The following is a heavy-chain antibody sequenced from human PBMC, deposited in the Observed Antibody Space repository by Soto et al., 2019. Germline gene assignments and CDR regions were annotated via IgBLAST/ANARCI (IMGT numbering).Heavy chain of an antibody. V-gene: IGHV2-5*02. CDR1: GFSLSTSGVG. D-gene: IGHD3-10*01. CDR2: IYWDDDK. J-gene: IGHJ4*02. CDR3: ALSISQPLHVLGGYFDY. Sequence: QITLKESGPTLVKPTQTLTLTCTFSGFSLSTSGVGVGWIRQPPGKALEWLALIYWDDDKRYSPSLKSRLTITKDTSKNQVVLTMTNMDPVDTGTYYCALSISQPLHVLGGYFDYWGQGTLVTVSS.